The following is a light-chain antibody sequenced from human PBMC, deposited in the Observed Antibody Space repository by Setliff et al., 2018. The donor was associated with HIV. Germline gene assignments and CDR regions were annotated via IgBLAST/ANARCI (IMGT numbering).Light chain of an antibody. Sequence: QSALTQPASVSGSPGQSITISCTGTSSDVGGYNYVSWYQLHPGKAPKLRIFDVSERPSGVSNRFSGSKSGNTASLTISGLQADDEANYYCLSHTSRRTYVFGTGTKVTVL. V-gene: IGLV2-14*03. CDR3: LSHTSRRTYV. CDR2: DVS. J-gene: IGLJ1*01. CDR1: SSDVGGYNY.